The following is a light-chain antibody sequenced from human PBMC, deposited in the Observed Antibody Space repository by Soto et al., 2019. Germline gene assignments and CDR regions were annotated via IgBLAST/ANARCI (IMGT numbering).Light chain of an antibody. V-gene: IGLV3-21*02. CDR2: DDS. J-gene: IGLJ1*01. CDR3: QVWDSSSDHLYV. CDR1: NIGSKS. Sequence: SYEHTQPPSLSVSPGPPARITCGGNNIGSKSVHWYQQKPGQAPVLVVYDDSDRPSGIPERFSGSNSGKTATLTISRVEAGDEAAYYCQVWDSSSDHLYVFGTGTKVTV.